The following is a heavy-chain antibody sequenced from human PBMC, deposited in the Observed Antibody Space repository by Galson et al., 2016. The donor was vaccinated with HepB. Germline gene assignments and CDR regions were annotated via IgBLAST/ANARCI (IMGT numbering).Heavy chain of an antibody. Sequence: SLRLSCAASGFAFSTFGMHWVRQAPGQGLEWVAIISYDGSNQFFIDSVRGRFTISRENSKNTLYLQLSNVRPEDTAVYYCAASTWVTTGFDYWGQGTLVTVAS. J-gene: IGHJ4*02. CDR2: ISYDGSNQ. CDR3: AASTWVTTGFDY. D-gene: IGHD2-21*02. CDR1: GFAFSTFG. V-gene: IGHV3-30*03.